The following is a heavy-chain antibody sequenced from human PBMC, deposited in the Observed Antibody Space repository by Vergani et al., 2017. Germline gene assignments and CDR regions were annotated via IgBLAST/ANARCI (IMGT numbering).Heavy chain of an antibody. CDR1: GYSISSGYY. CDR3: ARHAVYYYFDY. D-gene: IGHD5/OR15-5a*01. Sequence: QVQLQESGPGLVKPSETLSLTCAVSGYSISSGYYWGWIRQPPGKGLEWIGSIYHSGSTYYNPSHKSRVTISVDTSKNQFSLKLSSVTAADTAVYYCARHAVYYYFDYWGQGTLVTVSS. V-gene: IGHV4-38-2*01. J-gene: IGHJ4*02. CDR2: IYHSGST.